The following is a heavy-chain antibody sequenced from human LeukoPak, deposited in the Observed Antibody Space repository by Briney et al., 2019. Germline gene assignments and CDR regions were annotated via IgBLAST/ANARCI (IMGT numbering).Heavy chain of an antibody. V-gene: IGHV3-33*01. J-gene: IGHJ4*02. CDR2: IWYDGSNK. CDR3: AREGDCSSTSCSDY. D-gene: IGHD2-2*01. Sequence: GGSLRLSCAASGFTFSSYGMHWVRQAPGKGLEWVAVIWYDGSNKYYADSVKGRFTISRDNAKNSLYLQMNSLRAEDTAVYYCAREGDCSSTSCSDYWGQGTLVTVSS. CDR1: GFTFSSYG.